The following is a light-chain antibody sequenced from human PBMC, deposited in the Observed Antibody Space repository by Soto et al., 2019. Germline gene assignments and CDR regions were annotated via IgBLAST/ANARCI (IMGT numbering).Light chain of an antibody. J-gene: IGKJ2*01. CDR2: LGS. Sequence: IVMTQSPLSLPVTPGEPASISCRSSQSLLYSNGYNYLDWYLQKPGQSPQLLNYLGSNRASGVPDRFRGSGSGSDFTLKISRVEAEDVGVYYCMQPLHGLRYPFGQGTKLDIK. CDR3: MQPLHGLRYP. CDR1: QSLLYSNGYNY. V-gene: IGKV2-28*01.